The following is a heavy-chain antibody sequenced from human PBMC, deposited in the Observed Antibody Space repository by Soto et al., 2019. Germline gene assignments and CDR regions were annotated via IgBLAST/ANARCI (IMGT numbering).Heavy chain of an antibody. CDR3: AKSPESYDSSGPNGY. D-gene: IGHD3-22*01. J-gene: IGHJ4*02. Sequence: PGGSLRLSCAASGFTFSSYAMSWVRQAPGKGLEWVSAISGSGGSTYYADSVKGRFTISRDNSKNTLYLQMNSPRAEDTAVYYCAKSPESYDSSGPNGYWGQGTLVTVSS. CDR1: GFTFSSYA. CDR2: ISGSGGST. V-gene: IGHV3-23*01.